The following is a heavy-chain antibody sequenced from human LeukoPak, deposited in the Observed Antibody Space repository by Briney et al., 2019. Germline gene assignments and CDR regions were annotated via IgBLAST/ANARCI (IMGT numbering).Heavy chain of an antibody. CDR3: ARVSSGWSTFDY. D-gene: IGHD6-19*01. CDR1: GGTFSSYA. CDR2: IIPIFGTA. V-gene: IGHV1-69*13. J-gene: IGHJ4*02. Sequence: SVKVSCKASGGTFSSYAISWVRQASGQGLEWMGGIIPIFGTANYAQKFQGRVTITADESTSTAYMELSSLRSEDTAVYYCARVSSGWSTFDYWGQGTLVTVSS.